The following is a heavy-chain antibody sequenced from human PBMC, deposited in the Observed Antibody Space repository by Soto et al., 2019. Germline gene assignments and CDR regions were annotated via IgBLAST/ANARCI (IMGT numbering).Heavy chain of an antibody. Sequence: ASVKVSCKASGYTFTSYGISWVRQAPGQGLEWMGWISAYNGNTNYAQKLQGRVTMTTDTSTSTAYMELRSLRSDDTAVYYCARDRERGYCSGGSCINWFDPWGQGTLVTVS. CDR3: ARDRERGYCSGGSCINWFDP. D-gene: IGHD2-15*01. V-gene: IGHV1-18*01. CDR1: GYTFTSYG. CDR2: ISAYNGNT. J-gene: IGHJ5*02.